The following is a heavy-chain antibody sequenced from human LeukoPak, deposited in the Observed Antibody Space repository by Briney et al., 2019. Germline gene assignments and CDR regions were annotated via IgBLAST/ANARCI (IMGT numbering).Heavy chain of an antibody. V-gene: IGHV4-59*08. D-gene: IGHD3-10*01. CDR2: IYYSGST. Sequence: SETLSLTCTVSGGSISSYYWSWIRQPPGKGLEWIGYIYYSGSTNYNPSLKSRVTISVDTSKNQFSLKLSSVTAADTAVYYCARFWGSGSSDFDYWGQGTLVTVSS. CDR1: GGSISSYY. J-gene: IGHJ4*02. CDR3: ARFWGSGSSDFDY.